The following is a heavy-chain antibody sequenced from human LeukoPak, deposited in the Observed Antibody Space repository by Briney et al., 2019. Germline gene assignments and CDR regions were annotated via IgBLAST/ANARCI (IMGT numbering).Heavy chain of an antibody. J-gene: IGHJ4*02. Sequence: GASVKVSCKASGGTFSSYGISWVRQAPGQGLEWMGWISAYNGNTNYAQKLQGRVTMTTDTSTSTAYMELRSLRSDDTAVYYCARDPLGGFGELSNDYWGQGTLVTVSS. CDR2: ISAYNGNT. CDR1: GGTFSSYG. CDR3: ARDPLGGFGELSNDY. V-gene: IGHV1-18*01. D-gene: IGHD3-10*01.